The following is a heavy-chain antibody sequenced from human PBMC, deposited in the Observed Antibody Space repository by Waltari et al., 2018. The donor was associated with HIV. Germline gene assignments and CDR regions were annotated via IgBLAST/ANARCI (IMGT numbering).Heavy chain of an antibody. Sequence: QVHLVQSGAEVKKPGASVKVSGKASGYTFTGYYIHWGRQAPGQGLEWMGWINPKSGGTKSAQKFQGRVTMTRDTSISTAYMELSRLKSDDTAVFYCARERGKIIAARPEGYYYYGMDVWGQGTTVTVS. D-gene: IGHD6-6*01. CDR3: ARERGKIIAARPEGYYYYGMDV. J-gene: IGHJ6*02. CDR2: INPKSGGT. V-gene: IGHV1-2*02. CDR1: GYTFTGYY.